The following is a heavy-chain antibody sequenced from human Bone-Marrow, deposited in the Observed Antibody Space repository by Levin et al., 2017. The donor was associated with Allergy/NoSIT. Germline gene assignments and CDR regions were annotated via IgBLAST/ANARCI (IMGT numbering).Heavy chain of an antibody. CDR2: ISGSGGST. Sequence: GGSLRLSCAASGFTFSSYDMSWVRQAPGKGLEWVSGISGSGGSTYYADSVKGRFTISRDNSKNTLYLQMNSLRAEDTALYYCAKQIATTGIYYFDYWGQGTLVTVSS. V-gene: IGHV3-23*01. CDR1: GFTFSSYD. CDR3: AKQIATTGIYYFDY. J-gene: IGHJ4*02. D-gene: IGHD4-11*01.